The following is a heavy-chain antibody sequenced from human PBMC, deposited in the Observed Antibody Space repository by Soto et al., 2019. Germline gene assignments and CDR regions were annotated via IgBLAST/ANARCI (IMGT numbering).Heavy chain of an antibody. CDR2: VHYTGST. V-gene: IGHV4-59*01. CDR3: ARGYYDSNGQPNTFDI. D-gene: IGHD3-22*01. Sequence: PSETLSLTCTVSGASIRSSYWSWIRQSPGKGLEWIGFVHYTGSTNYNPSLKGRVTISVDTSKNQFSLRLTSVTAADTAVYYCARGYYDSNGQPNTFDIWGQGTMVTVSS. CDR1: GASIRSSY. J-gene: IGHJ3*02.